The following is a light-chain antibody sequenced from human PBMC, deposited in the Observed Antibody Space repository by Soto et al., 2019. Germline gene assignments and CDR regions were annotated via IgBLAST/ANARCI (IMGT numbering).Light chain of an antibody. CDR1: QSVSSN. V-gene: IGKV3-15*01. CDR2: GAS. CDR3: QQYNNWPPIT. J-gene: IGKJ2*01. Sequence: EVVMTQSPATLSVSPGERASLSCRASQSVSSNLDWYQQKPSQAPRLLIYGASTRATGIPARFSGSGSGTEFTLTISSLQSEDFAIYYCQQYNNWPPITFGQGTKLEIK.